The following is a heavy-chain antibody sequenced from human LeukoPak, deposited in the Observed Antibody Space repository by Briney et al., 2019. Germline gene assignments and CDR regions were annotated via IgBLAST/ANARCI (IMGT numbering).Heavy chain of an antibody. J-gene: IGHJ3*02. V-gene: IGHV4-59*01. D-gene: IGHD3-22*01. CDR2: THHSGAT. CDR3: ARESGRSSGYYYSGGDAFDI. Sequence: SETLSLTCSVSGVSITSNYWSWIRQPPGKGLEWLGYTHHSGATSYNPSLKSRSTMSLDTSNNQFSLKLSSVTAADTAVYYCARESGRSSGYYYSGGDAFDIWGQGTMVTVSS. CDR1: GVSITSNY.